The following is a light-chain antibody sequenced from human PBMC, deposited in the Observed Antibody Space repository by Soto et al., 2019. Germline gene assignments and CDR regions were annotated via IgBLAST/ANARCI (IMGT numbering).Light chain of an antibody. J-gene: IGKJ1*01. CDR2: GAS. V-gene: IGKV3-15*01. Sequence: EIVMTQSPATLSVSPGERATLSCRASQSVSSNLAWYQQKPGRAPRLLIYGASNRATGIPARFSGSGSVTEFTLTISSLQSEDFAVYYCQQYNNWPPWTVGQGTKVEI. CDR3: QQYNNWPPWT. CDR1: QSVSSN.